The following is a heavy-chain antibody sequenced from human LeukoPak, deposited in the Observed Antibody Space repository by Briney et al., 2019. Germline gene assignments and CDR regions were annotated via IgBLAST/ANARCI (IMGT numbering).Heavy chain of an antibody. CDR2: INHSGST. CDR3: ARGMTTVTTSNWFDP. D-gene: IGHD4-17*01. J-gene: IGHJ5*02. V-gene: IGHV4-34*01. CDR1: GGSFSGYY. Sequence: PSDTLSLTCAVHGGSFSGYYWSWFRHPPGKGLEWFGEINHSGSTNYNRSLKSRVTISVDTSKNQFSLNLSSVTAADTAVYYCARGMTTVTTSNWFDPWGQGTLVTVSS.